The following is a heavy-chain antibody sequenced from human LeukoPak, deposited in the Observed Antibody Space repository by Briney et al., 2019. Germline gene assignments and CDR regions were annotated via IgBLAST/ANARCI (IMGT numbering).Heavy chain of an antibody. Sequence: ASVKVSCKASGGTFSRYAISWVRQAPGHRLEWLGRIMPIFGTANYAQEFQGRVTITTDESTSTAYMELSSLRSEDTAVYYCARVEEMATTIFDYWGQGTLVTVSS. V-gene: IGHV1-69*05. CDR2: IMPIFGTA. J-gene: IGHJ4*02. CDR3: ARVEEMATTIFDY. CDR1: GGTFSRYA. D-gene: IGHD5-24*01.